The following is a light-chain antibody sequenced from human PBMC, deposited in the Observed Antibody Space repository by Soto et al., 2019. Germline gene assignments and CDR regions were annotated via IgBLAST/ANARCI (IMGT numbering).Light chain of an antibody. Sequence: DIQMTQSPSTLSASVGDRVTITCRASQSISSWLAWYQQKPGKAPKLLIYKISSLHTGVPSRFSGSGSGTEFTLTISSLQPDDFATYYCQQYNTYWTFGQGTKVEIK. J-gene: IGKJ1*01. CDR3: QQYNTYWT. CDR2: KIS. V-gene: IGKV1-5*03. CDR1: QSISSW.